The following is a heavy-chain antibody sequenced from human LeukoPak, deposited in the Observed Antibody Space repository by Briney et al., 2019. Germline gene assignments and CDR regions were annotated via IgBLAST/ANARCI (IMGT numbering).Heavy chain of an antibody. CDR2: IYHGGST. V-gene: IGHV4-4*02. D-gene: IGHD3-22*01. Sequence: SETLSLTCAVSGGSISSSNWWSWVRQPPGKGLEWIGSIYHGGSTYYNPSLKSRVTISVDTSKNQFSLKLSSVTAADTAVFYCAREKSSGYWYFDLWGRGTLVTVSS. CDR1: GGSISSSNW. CDR3: AREKSSGYWYFDL. J-gene: IGHJ2*01.